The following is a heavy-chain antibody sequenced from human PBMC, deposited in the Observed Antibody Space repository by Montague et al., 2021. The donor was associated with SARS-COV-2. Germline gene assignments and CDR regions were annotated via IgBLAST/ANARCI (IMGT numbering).Heavy chain of an antibody. V-gene: IGHV4-39*01. D-gene: IGHD6-19*01. J-gene: IGHJ4*02. Sequence: SEALSLTCTVSGGSISSSSYYWGWIRQSPGKGLEWIGGIYYSGSTYYNPYLKSRVTISVDTSKNQFSLKLSSVTAADTAVYYCASPNFGWYPRHEYYFDYWGQGTLVTVSS. CDR1: GGSISSSSYY. CDR2: IYYSGST. CDR3: ASPNFGWYPRHEYYFDY.